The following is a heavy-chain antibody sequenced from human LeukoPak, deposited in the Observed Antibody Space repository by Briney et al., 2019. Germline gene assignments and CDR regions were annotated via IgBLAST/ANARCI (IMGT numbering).Heavy chain of an antibody. Sequence: GSLRLSCAASGFTFSSYAMSWVRQAPGKGLEWVSSITDSGGITYYADSVKGRFTISRDNSKNMLYLQMNSLRAEGTAVYYCTKGNIGYYFDYWGQGTLVTVSS. CDR2: ITDSGGIT. CDR1: GFTFSSYA. J-gene: IGHJ4*02. CDR3: TKGNIGYYFDY. V-gene: IGHV3-23*01. D-gene: IGHD2/OR15-2a*01.